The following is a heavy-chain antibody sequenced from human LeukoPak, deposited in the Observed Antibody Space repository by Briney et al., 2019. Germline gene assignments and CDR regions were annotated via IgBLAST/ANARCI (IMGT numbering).Heavy chain of an antibody. CDR3: AREPTGDYRFRTFYGMDV. J-gene: IGHJ6*02. CDR1: GGSISSYY. D-gene: IGHD4-17*01. V-gene: IGHV4-4*07. Sequence: SETLSLTCTVSGGSISSYYWSWIRQPAGKGLEWIGRIYTSGSTNYNPSLKSRVTMSVGTSKNQFSLKLSSVTAADTAVYYCAREPTGDYRFRTFYGMDVWGQGTTVTVSS. CDR2: IYTSGST.